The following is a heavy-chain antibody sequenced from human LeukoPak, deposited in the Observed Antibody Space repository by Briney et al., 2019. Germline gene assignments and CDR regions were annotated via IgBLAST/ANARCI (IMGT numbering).Heavy chain of an antibody. CDR1: GGTFISYA. J-gene: IGHJ3*02. V-gene: IGHV1-69*13. D-gene: IGHD3-22*01. Sequence: SVKVSCKASGGTFISYAISWVRQAPGQGLEWMGGIIPIFGTANYAQKFQGRVTITADESTSTAYMELSSLRSEDTAAYYCARDQSSGYSNDAFDIWGQGTMVTVSS. CDR3: ARDQSSGYSNDAFDI. CDR2: IIPIFGTA.